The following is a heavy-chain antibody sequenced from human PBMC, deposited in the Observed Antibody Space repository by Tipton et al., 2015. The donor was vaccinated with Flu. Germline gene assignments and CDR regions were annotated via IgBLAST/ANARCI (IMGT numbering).Heavy chain of an antibody. J-gene: IGHJ2*01. CDR3: ARDPDSGAGYDLDL. Sequence: LRLSCTVSGGSISGYYWTWIRLRAGKGLEWIGRIHNSGSTGYNPSLKSRVTMSVDASKKQFSLQLNSVTAAGTAVYYWARDPDSGAGYDLDLWGRGTRVTVS. CDR2: IHNSGST. V-gene: IGHV4-4*07. CDR1: GGSISGYY. D-gene: IGHD5-12*01.